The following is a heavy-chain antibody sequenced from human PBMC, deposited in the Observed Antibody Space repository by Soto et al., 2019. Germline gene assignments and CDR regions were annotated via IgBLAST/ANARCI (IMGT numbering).Heavy chain of an antibody. CDR2: IIPIFGTA. CDR1: GGTFSSYA. J-gene: IGHJ4*02. CDR3: ARLPSPDYDILTGTDY. V-gene: IGHV1-69*01. D-gene: IGHD3-9*01. Sequence: QVQLVQSGAEVKKPGSSVKVSCKASGGTFSSYAISWVRQAPGQGLEWMGGIIPIFGTANYAQKFQGRVTITADESTSTAYMELSSLRAEDTAVYYGARLPSPDYDILTGTDYWGQGTLVTVSS.